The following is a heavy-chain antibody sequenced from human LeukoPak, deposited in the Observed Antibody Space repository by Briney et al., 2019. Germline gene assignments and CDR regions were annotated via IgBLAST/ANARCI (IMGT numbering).Heavy chain of an antibody. D-gene: IGHD2-2*01. CDR1: GSTFTGYY. J-gene: IGHJ4*02. V-gene: IGHV1-2*02. CDR2: INPNSGGT. CDR3: ARSRSRDCSSTSCDSYGLDY. Sequence: ASVKVSCTASGSTFTGYYMHSVAQSPGQGRGWLGWINPNSGGTNYAQKFQGRVTMTRDTSISTAYMELSRLRSDDTAVYYCARSRSRDCSSTSCDSYGLDYWGQGTLVTVSS.